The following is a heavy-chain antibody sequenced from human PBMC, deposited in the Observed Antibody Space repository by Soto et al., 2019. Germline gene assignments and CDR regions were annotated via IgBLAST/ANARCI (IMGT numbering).Heavy chain of an antibody. J-gene: IGHJ4*02. V-gene: IGHV2-5*02. Sequence: QITLRESGPALVKPTETLTLTCTFSGFSLISSGVGVGWIRQPPGKALEWLGLIYWDDDKRYSPSLKRRLTITKDTAKNQVVFTMTNMDPVDTATYYCVHSFVYNNSGTHFDHWGQGTLVTVSS. CDR3: VHSFVYNNSGTHFDH. CDR1: GFSLISSGVG. CDR2: IYWDDDK. D-gene: IGHD3-10*01.